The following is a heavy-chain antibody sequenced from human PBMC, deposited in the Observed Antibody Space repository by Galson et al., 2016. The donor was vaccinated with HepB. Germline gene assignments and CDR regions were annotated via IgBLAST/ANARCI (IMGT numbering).Heavy chain of an antibody. D-gene: IGHD2/OR15-2a*01. CDR1: GDSIISNYY. V-gene: IGHV4-59*01. Sequence: SETLSLTCTVSGDSIISNYYWSWIRQPPGRRLEYIGNIYYTGTTDYNPSLRSRVTISLDTSKNQLSLKMTSVTTADTAVYYCQRGSNFYDNKGRWFDPWGQGTLVTVSS. J-gene: IGHJ5*02. CDR3: QRGSNFYDNKGRWFDP. CDR2: IYYTGTT.